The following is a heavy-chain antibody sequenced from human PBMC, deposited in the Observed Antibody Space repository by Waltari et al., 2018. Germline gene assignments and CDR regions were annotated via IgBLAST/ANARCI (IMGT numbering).Heavy chain of an antibody. CDR1: GFPFSGYA. CDR3: AKDTTAGDYGMDV. Sequence: EVQLLESGGGLVQPGGSLRLSCPASGFPFSGYAMSWVRQAPGKGLEWVSVIYSGGSSTYYADSVRGRFTISRDNSKNTLYLQMNSLRAEDTAVYYCAKDTTAGDYGMDVWGKGTTVTVSS. V-gene: IGHV3-23*03. D-gene: IGHD1-26*01. J-gene: IGHJ6*04. CDR2: IYSGGSST.